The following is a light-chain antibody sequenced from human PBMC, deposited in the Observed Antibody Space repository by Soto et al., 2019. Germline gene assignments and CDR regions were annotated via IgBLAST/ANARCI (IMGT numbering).Light chain of an antibody. CDR3: QQYYSYPRT. CDR1: QGISSY. V-gene: IGKV1-8*01. CDR2: AAS. Sequence: AIRMTQSPSSLSASTGDRVTITCRASQGISSYLAWYQQIPGKAPKLLIYAASTLQSGVPSRFSGSGSGTDFTLTISCLQSEDFATYYCQQYYSYPRTFGGGTKVEIK. J-gene: IGKJ4*01.